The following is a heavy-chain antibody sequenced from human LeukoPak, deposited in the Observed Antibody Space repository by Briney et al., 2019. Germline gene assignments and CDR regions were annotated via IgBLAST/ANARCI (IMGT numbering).Heavy chain of an antibody. CDR3: TGSYYGSGSYADFDY. V-gene: IGHV3-73*01. Sequence: QTGGSLRLSCAASGFTFSGSALHWVRQASGKGLEWVGRIRSTANGYATAYAASVKGRFTISRDDSKNTAYLQMDSLKTEDTAVYYCTGSYYGSGSYADFDYWGQGTLVTVSS. D-gene: IGHD3-10*01. CDR1: GFTFSGSA. CDR2: IRSTANGYAT. J-gene: IGHJ4*02.